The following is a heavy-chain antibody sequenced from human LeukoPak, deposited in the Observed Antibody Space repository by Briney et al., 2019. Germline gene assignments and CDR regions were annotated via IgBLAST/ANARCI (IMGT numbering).Heavy chain of an antibody. CDR1: GGTFSSYA. CDR3: ARTVDDSDY. CDR2: IIPIFGTA. V-gene: IGHV1-69*05. D-gene: IGHD3-9*01. Sequence: SVKVSCKASGGTFSSYAISWVRQAPGQGLEWMGGIIPIFGTANYAQKFQGRVTMTRDTSISTAYMELSRLRSDDTAVYYCARTVDDSDYWGQGTLVTVSS. J-gene: IGHJ4*02.